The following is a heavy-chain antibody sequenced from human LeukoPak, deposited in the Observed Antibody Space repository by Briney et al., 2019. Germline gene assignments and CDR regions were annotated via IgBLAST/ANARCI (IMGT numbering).Heavy chain of an antibody. V-gene: IGHV4-4*08. CDR3: ASRGLWELRSGWLDP. J-gene: IGHJ5*02. Sequence: SETLSLTCNVSGVSMKGYYWSWIRQPPGKGLEWIGYIYTTGSTNYNPSLKRRVTISVDTSKHQFSLKLSSVTAADTAVYYCASRGLWELRSGWLDPWGQGTLVTVSS. CDR1: GVSMKGYY. CDR2: IYTTGST. D-gene: IGHD1-26*01.